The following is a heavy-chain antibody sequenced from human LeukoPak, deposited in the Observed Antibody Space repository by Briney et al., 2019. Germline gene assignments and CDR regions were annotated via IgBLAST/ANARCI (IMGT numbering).Heavy chain of an antibody. J-gene: IGHJ6*03. Sequence: ASVKVSCKASGYTFTGYYMHWVRQAPGQGLEWMGWINPNSGGTNYAQKLQGRVTMTRDTSISTAYMELGRLRSDDTAVYYCARDLYSGYGNYYYYYMDVWGKGTTVTVSS. CDR1: GYTFTGYY. CDR3: ARDLYSGYGNYYYYYMDV. D-gene: IGHD5-12*01. V-gene: IGHV1-2*02. CDR2: INPNSGGT.